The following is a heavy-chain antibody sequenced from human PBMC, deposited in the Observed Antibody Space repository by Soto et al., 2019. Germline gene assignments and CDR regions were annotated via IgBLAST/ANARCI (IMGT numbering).Heavy chain of an antibody. CDR2: IYNSGST. Sequence: SETLSLTCSVSGGSISSGNYYWRWIRQPPGKRLEWNGYIYNSGSTHYNQSRKTRVTISVDTSKNQFSLKLSSVTAADTALYYCARERPIYDSRGYYYLGPFDYWGQGTLVTVSS. J-gene: IGHJ4*02. D-gene: IGHD3-22*01. CDR1: GGSISSGNYY. V-gene: IGHV4-30-4*01. CDR3: ARERPIYDSRGYYYLGPFDY.